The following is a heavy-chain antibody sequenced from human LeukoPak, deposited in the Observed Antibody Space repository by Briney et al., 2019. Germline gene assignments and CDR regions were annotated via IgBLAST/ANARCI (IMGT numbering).Heavy chain of an antibody. CDR1: GYTFTSYD. CDR2: MNPNSGNT. Sequence: ASVKVSCKASGYTFTSYDINWVRQATGQGLEWMGWMNPNSGNTGYAQKFQGRVTMTRNTSISTAYMELSGLRSEDTAVYYCARVRANIVATIPGMDVWGKGTTVTVSS. V-gene: IGHV1-8*01. D-gene: IGHD5-12*01. CDR3: ARVRANIVATIPGMDV. J-gene: IGHJ6*03.